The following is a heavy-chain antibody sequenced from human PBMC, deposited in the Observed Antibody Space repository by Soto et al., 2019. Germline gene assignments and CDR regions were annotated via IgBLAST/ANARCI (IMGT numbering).Heavy chain of an antibody. Sequence: GESLKISCKGSGYSFTSYWIGWVRQMPGKGLEWKGIIYPGDSDTRYSPSFQGQVTISADKSISTTYLQWSSLKTTDTAMNNRAISSSGWQTYYYYGMDVWGQGTTVTVSS. CDR3: AISSSGWQTYYYYGMDV. CDR1: GYSFTSYW. CDR2: IYPGDSDT. V-gene: IGHV5-51*01. D-gene: IGHD6-19*01. J-gene: IGHJ6*02.